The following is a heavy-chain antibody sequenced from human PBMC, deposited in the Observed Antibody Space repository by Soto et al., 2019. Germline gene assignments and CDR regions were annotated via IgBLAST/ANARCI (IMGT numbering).Heavy chain of an antibody. Sequence: DSVKVSCNASGYTFTSYDIYWVRQATGQGLEWMGWMNPNTGNSAYAQKFQGRVTVTSDTSINTVHMELSSLRSEDTAVYYCARRAETNGWNGFGADKYYFDFWGQGTLVTVSS. D-gene: IGHD1-1*01. CDR1: GYTFTSYD. J-gene: IGHJ4*02. V-gene: IGHV1-8*01. CDR3: ARRAETNGWNGFGADKYYFDF. CDR2: MNPNTGNS.